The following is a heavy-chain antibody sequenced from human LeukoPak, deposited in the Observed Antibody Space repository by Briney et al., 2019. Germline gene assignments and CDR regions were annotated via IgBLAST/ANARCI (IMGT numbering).Heavy chain of an antibody. V-gene: IGHV1-69*02. CDR2: IIPILGIA. Sequence: SVKVSCKASGGAFSDYTFNWVRQAPGQGLEWMGKIIPILGIANFAQRFQGRVTITADKSTSTAFMELSSLTSEDTAVYYCARADKYSYGYCVYWGQGTLVTVSS. CDR3: ARADKYSYGYCVY. D-gene: IGHD5-18*01. CDR1: GGAFSDYT. J-gene: IGHJ4*02.